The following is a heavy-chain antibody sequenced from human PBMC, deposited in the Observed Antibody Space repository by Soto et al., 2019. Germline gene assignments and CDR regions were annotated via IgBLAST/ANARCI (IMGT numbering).Heavy chain of an antibody. Sequence: QVTLKEAGPVLVKPTETLTLTCTVSGFSLSNARMGVSWIRQPPGKALEWLAHIFSNDEKSYSTSLKSRLTNSKDTSKSQVVLTMTNMDPVDTATYYCASVLDCSSTSCLNYDYYYMDVWGKGTMVTVSS. CDR2: IFSNDEK. J-gene: IGHJ6*03. D-gene: IGHD2-2*01. CDR1: GFSLSNARMG. V-gene: IGHV2-26*01. CDR3: ASVLDCSSTSCLNYDYYYMDV.